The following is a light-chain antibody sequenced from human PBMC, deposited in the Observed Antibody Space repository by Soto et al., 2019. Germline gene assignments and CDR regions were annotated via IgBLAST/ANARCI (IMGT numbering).Light chain of an antibody. Sequence: QSALTQPRSVSGSPGQSVTISCTGVSSDVGGSNYVSWYQQHPGKAPKVMIYDVSKRPSGVPDRFSGSKSGKTASLTISGLQAEDEADYYCCSYAGRYSWVFGGGTKVTVL. CDR2: DVS. J-gene: IGLJ3*02. V-gene: IGLV2-11*01. CDR3: CSYAGRYSWV. CDR1: SSDVGGSNY.